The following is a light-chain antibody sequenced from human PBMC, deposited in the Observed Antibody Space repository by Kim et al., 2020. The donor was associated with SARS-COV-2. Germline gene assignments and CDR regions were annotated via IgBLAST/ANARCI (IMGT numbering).Light chain of an antibody. Sequence: SSSPGERVTLSCRASESVSNNYLAWYQQRPGQSPRLLIYAASARATGVADRFSGGGSGTDFTLTINRLEPEDFAVYYCQQFGGSLTFGQGTKVEI. CDR3: QQFGGSLT. CDR2: AAS. V-gene: IGKV3-20*01. J-gene: IGKJ2*01. CDR1: ESVSNNY.